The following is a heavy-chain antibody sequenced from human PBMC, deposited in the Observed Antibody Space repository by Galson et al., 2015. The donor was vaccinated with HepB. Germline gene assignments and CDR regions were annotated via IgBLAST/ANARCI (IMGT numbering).Heavy chain of an antibody. V-gene: IGHV3-33*01. D-gene: IGHD1-7*01. J-gene: IGHJ6*02. CDR3: ARLTNWNLGYGMAV. CDR1: GFTFSSSG. CDR2: IWYDGSNK. Sequence: SLRLSCAASGFTFSSSGMRWVRQAPGKGLEWVAGIWYDGSNKYYADSVTGRFTISRDNSKNTLYLQMNSLRAEDTAVDYCARLTNWNLGYGMAVWGQGTTGTVSS.